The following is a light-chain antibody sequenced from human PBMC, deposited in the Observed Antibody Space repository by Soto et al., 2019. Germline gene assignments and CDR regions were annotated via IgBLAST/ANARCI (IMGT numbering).Light chain of an antibody. CDR2: TAS. J-gene: IGKJ2*03. Sequence: DIQVTQSTSSLSASVGDRVTITCRASQNIRTYLNWYQQRPGKPPKLLIHTASTLQSGVPSTFSGSGSGTDFTLTIISLQHAEFATYYCQQTYIALHSFGQGTKLEIK. CDR3: QQTYIALHS. CDR1: QNIRTY. V-gene: IGKV1-39*01.